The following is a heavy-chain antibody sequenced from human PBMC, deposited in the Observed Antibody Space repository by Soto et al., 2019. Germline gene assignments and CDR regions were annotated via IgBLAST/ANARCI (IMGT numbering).Heavy chain of an antibody. Sequence: QVQLVQSGAEVKKPGSSVKVSCKASGGTFSRYTFTWVRQAPGQGLEWMGRIIPIVDIPNYAQKFQGRATITADKSTSTAYMELSRLTSDDTAVYYCASHFTGVLVLGTSPPGGDNFGWDVWGQGTTVSVS. CDR3: ASHFTGVLVLGTSPPGGDNFGWDV. J-gene: IGHJ6*02. CDR1: GGTFSRYT. D-gene: IGHD2-8*02. V-gene: IGHV1-69*02. CDR2: IIPIVDIP.